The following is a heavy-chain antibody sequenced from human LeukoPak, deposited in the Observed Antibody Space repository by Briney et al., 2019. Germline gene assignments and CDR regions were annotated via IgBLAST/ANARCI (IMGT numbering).Heavy chain of an antibody. CDR2: ISYDGSIK. Sequence: PGGSLRLSRAASGFTFSNCGMHWVRQAPGKGLEWVAVISYDGSIKDYADSVKGRFTISRDNSKNTLYLQMNSLRAEDAAVYYCAKAKSFSGSVTIVDYWGQGTLVTVSS. D-gene: IGHD1-26*01. J-gene: IGHJ4*02. V-gene: IGHV3-30*18. CDR3: AKAKSFSGSVTIVDY. CDR1: GFTFSNCG.